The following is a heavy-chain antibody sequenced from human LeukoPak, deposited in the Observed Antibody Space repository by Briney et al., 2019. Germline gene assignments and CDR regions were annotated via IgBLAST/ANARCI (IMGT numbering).Heavy chain of an antibody. CDR3: AKFTSWSKYYFDY. J-gene: IGHJ4*02. CDR2: ISYDGSNK. CDR1: GFTFSSYA. D-gene: IGHD2-2*01. Sequence: GRSLRLSCAASGFTFSSYAIHWVRQAPGKGLEWVAVISYDGSNKYYADSVKGRFTISRDNSRNTLYLQMNSLRAEDTAVYYCAKFTSWSKYYFDYWGQGTLVTVSS. V-gene: IGHV3-30-3*02.